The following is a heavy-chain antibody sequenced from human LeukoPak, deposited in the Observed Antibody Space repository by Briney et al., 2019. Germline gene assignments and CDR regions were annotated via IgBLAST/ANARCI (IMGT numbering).Heavy chain of an antibody. Sequence: SETLSLTCTVSGGSISSSSYYWGWIRQPPGKGLEWIGSIYYSGSTYYNPSLKSRVTISVDTSKNQFSLKLSSVTAADTAVYNCARRSASSGWSFDSWGQGTLVTVSS. J-gene: IGHJ4*02. CDR1: GGSISSSSYY. D-gene: IGHD6-19*01. V-gene: IGHV4-39*01. CDR3: ARRSASSGWSFDS. CDR2: IYYSGST.